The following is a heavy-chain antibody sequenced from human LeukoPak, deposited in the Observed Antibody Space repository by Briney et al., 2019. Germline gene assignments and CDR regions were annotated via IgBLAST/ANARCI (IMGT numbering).Heavy chain of an antibody. D-gene: IGHD1-26*01. V-gene: IGHV3-7*01. Sequence: GGSLRLSCAASGFTFRSHWMSWVCQPPGDELEWVASIKQEGSEKYSVDSVRGRFTVSRDNAKNSLYLQMNSLRAEDTAVYYCARLMGDRTIYDSWGQGTLVTVSS. CDR3: ARLMGDRTIYDS. J-gene: IGHJ4*02. CDR1: GFTFRSHW. CDR2: IKQEGSEK.